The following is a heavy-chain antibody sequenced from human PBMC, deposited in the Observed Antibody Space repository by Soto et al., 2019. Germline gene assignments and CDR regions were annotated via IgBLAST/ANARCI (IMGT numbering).Heavy chain of an antibody. J-gene: IGHJ4*02. V-gene: IGHV1-69*08. CDR1: RDTFNTYT. CDR2: IIPRTDTA. Sequence: QVQLLQSGPEVKKPGSSVKDSCKASRDTFNTYTITWLRQAPAQGLERMGRIIPRTDTANYAQKFQDRDAIIADRSTRTAYMELSGLTFDYTAVYYRARGYYYGSGSSLEAFDSRGQGTLVTVSS. CDR3: ARGYYYGSGSSLEAFDS. D-gene: IGHD3-10*01.